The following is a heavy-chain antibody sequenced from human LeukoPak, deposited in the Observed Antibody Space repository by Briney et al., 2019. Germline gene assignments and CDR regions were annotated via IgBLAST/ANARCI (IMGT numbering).Heavy chain of an antibody. J-gene: IGHJ4*02. Sequence: SETLSLTCTVSGGSISSYYWSWIRQPPGKGLEWIGYIYYSGSTNYNPSLKSRVTISVDTSKNQFSLKLSSVTAADTAVYYCAREAYSSGWHFLDYWGQGTLVTVSS. CDR3: AREAYSSGWHFLDY. V-gene: IGHV4-59*01. D-gene: IGHD6-19*01. CDR2: IYYSGST. CDR1: GGSISSYY.